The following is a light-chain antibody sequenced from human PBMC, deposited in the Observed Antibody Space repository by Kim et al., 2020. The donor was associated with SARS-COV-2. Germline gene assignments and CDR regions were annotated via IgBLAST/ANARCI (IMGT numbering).Light chain of an antibody. V-gene: IGLV1-47*01. CDR2: RNN. Sequence: QSVLTQPPSASGTPGQRVTISCSGSSSNIGSNYVYWYQQLPGTAPKLLIYRNNQRPSGVPDRFSGSKSGTSASLAISGLRSEDEVDYCCAAWIDSLSGVVFGGGTQLTVL. CDR1: SSNIGSNY. J-gene: IGLJ2*01. CDR3: AAWIDSLSGVV.